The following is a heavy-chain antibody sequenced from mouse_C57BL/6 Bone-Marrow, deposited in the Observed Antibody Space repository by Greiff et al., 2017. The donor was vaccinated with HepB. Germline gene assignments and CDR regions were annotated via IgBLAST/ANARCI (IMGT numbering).Heavy chain of an antibody. J-gene: IGHJ2*01. D-gene: IGHD4-1*02. Sequence: DVKLVESVGDLGKPGWSLKLSCAASGFTFSSYGMSWVRQTPDKRLEWVATISSGGSYTYYPDSVKGRFTISRDNAKNTLYLQMSSLKSEDTAMYYRAIRHPTATGYWGEGTPPTVSP. CDR1: GFTFSSYG. CDR2: ISSGGSYT. CDR3: AIRHPTATGY. V-gene: IGHV5-6*02.